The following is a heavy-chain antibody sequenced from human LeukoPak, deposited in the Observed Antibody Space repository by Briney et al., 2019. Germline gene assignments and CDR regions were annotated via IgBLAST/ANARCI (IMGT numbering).Heavy chain of an antibody. D-gene: IGHD6-13*01. CDR3: ARDRRMESSSWAFDI. CDR2: IYTSGST. V-gene: IGHV4-61*02. Sequence: PSQTLSLTCTVSGGPISSGSYYWSWIRQPAGKGLEWIGRIYTSGSTNYNPSLKSRVTISVDTSKNQFSLKLSSVTAADTAVYYCARDRRMESSSWAFDIWGQGTMVTVSS. CDR1: GGPISSGSYY. J-gene: IGHJ3*02.